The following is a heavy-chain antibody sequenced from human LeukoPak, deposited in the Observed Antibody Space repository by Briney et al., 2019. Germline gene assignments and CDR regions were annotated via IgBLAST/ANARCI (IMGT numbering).Heavy chain of an antibody. J-gene: IGHJ4*02. CDR3: ARDISGSYSD. CDR1: GFTFSSYA. CDR2: ISYDGSNK. V-gene: IGHV3-30*04. D-gene: IGHD1-26*01. Sequence: GSLRFSCAASGFTFSSYAMHWVRQAPGKGLEWVAVISYDGSNKYYADSVKGRFTISRDNSKNTLYLQMNSLRAEDTAVYYCARDISGSYSDWGQGTLVTVSS.